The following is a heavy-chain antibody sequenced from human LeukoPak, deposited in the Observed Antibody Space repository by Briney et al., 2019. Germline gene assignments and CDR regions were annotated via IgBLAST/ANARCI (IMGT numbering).Heavy chain of an antibody. CDR3: ARFTMTRGWFDP. J-gene: IGHJ5*02. Sequence: ASVTVSCKASGYTFTTYAMHWVRQAPGQRLEWMGWINAGNGNTKYSQKFQGRVIITRDTSASKAYMELRSLRSEDTAIYYCARFTMTRGWFDPWGQGTLVIVSS. CDR1: GYTFTTYA. CDR2: INAGNGNT. D-gene: IGHD3-22*01. V-gene: IGHV1-3*01.